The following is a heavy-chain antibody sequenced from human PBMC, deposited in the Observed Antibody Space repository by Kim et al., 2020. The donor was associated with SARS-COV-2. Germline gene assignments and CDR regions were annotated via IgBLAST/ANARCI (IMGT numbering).Heavy chain of an antibody. J-gene: IGHJ4*02. V-gene: IGHV5-51*01. D-gene: IGHD3-16*01. CDR3: ARQGVMITFGGVKHKHRVFDY. CDR2: IYPGDSDT. Sequence: GESLKISCKGSGYSFTSYWIGWVRQMPGKGLEWMGIIYPGDSDTRYSPSFQGQVTISADKSISTAYLQWSSLKASDTAMYYCARQGVMITFGGVKHKHRVFDYWGQGTLVTVSS. CDR1: GYSFTSYW.